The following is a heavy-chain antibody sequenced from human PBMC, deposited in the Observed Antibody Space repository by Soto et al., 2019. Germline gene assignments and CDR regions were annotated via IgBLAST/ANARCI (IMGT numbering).Heavy chain of an antibody. CDR3: ARDQGFRVVINSNLFDP. V-gene: IGHV1-18*01. D-gene: IGHD2-21*01. CDR1: GYTFSRYG. Sequence: ASVKVSCKASGYTFSRYGIMWVRQAPGQGLEWMGWISAYNGNTNSAEELRGRLTMTTDASTTTAYMELRSLRSDDTAIYYCARDQGFRVVINSNLFDPWGQGTLVTVSS. CDR2: ISAYNGNT. J-gene: IGHJ5*02.